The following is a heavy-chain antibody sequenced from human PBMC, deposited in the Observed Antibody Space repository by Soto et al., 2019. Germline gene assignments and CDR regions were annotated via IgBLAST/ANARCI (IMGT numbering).Heavy chain of an antibody. Sequence: PGESLKISCKGSGYSFTSYWIGWLRQMPGKGLEWMGIIYPGESGTRYSPSFQGQVTISADKAISTAYLQWSSRKASDTALYYCARHLSSGSYPYYYYVMEVLGQGTTVTVSS. CDR3: ARHLSSGSYPYYYYVMEV. V-gene: IGHV5-51*01. CDR1: GYSFTSYW. CDR2: IYPGESGT. J-gene: IGHJ6*02. D-gene: IGHD1-26*01.